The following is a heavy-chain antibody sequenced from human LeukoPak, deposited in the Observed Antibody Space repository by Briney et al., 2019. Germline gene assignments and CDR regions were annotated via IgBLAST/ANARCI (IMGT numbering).Heavy chain of an antibody. CDR1: GYTFTSYG. CDR3: ARVSSLDSSGYTDAFDI. Sequence: ASVKVSCKASGYTFTSYGISWVRQAPGQGLEWMGWISAYNGNTNYAQKLQGRVTMTTDTSTSTAYMELRSLRSDDTAVYYCARVSSLDSSGYTDAFDIWGQGTMVTVSS. D-gene: IGHD3-22*01. CDR2: ISAYNGNT. J-gene: IGHJ3*02. V-gene: IGHV1-18*01.